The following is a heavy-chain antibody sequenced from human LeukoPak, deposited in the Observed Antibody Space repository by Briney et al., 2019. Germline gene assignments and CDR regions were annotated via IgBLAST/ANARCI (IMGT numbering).Heavy chain of an antibody. V-gene: IGHV3-NL1*01. CDR2: IYSTGNT. Sequence: GGSLRLSCAASGFSFSTYGMHWVRQAPGKGLEWVSLIYSTGNTYYADSVKGRFTISRDNSKNTLYLQMNSLRAEDTAVYYCAKMGDGFYENYFDYWGQGTLVTVSS. CDR3: AKMGDGFYENYFDY. D-gene: IGHD3-16*01. J-gene: IGHJ4*02. CDR1: GFSFSTYG.